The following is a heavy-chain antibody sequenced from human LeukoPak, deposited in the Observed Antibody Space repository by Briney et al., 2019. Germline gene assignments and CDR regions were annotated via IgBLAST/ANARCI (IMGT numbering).Heavy chain of an antibody. Sequence: SETLSLICTVSGGSISSYYWSWIRQPPGKGLEWIGYIYYSGSTNYNPSLKSRVTISVDTSKNQFSLKLSSVTAADTAVYYCARVRSEGDYYYYYMDVWGKGTTVTVSS. CDR2: IYYSGST. CDR3: ARVRSEGDYYYYYMDV. J-gene: IGHJ6*03. V-gene: IGHV4-59*08. D-gene: IGHD1-26*01. CDR1: GGSISSYY.